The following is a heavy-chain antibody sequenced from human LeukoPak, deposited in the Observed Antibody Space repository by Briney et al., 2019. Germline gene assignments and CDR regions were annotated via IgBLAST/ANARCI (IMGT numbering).Heavy chain of an antibody. V-gene: IGHV4-59*08. Sequence: SETLSLTCTVPDGSISNYFWSWIRQPPGKGLEWIGYICYTGMTNSNPPLKSRVTISMDTSNNQFSLNLRSVTAADTAIYYCARHGRMVIMSKFSTGIDQWGQGTLVPVSS. J-gene: IGHJ4*02. D-gene: IGHD2-8*01. CDR2: ICYTGMT. CDR3: ARHGRMVIMSKFSTGIDQ. CDR1: DGSISNYF.